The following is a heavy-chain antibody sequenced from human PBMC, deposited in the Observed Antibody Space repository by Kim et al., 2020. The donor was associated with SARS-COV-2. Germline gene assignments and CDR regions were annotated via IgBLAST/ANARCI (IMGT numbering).Heavy chain of an antibody. V-gene: IGHV4-59*01. CDR3: ARAEGRLLRFGTEVLDAFDI. Sequence: SETLSLTCTVSGGSISSYYWSWIRQPPGKGLEWIGYIYYSGSTNYNPSLKSRVTISVDTSKNQFSLKLSSVTAADTAVYYCARAEGRLLRFGTEVLDAFDIWGQGTMVTVSS. CDR1: GGSISSYY. D-gene: IGHD3-10*01. J-gene: IGHJ3*02. CDR2: IYYSGST.